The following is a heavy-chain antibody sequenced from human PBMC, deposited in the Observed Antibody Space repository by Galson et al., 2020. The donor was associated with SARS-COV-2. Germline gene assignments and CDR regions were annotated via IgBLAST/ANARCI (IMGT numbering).Heavy chain of an antibody. CDR2: ISYDGSNK. J-gene: IGHJ4*02. V-gene: IGHV3-30*04. CDR3: ARGGDSSSWYEGTFDY. D-gene: IGHD6-13*01. CDR1: GFTFSSYA. Sequence: GSLRLSCAASGFTFSSYAMHWVRQAPGKGLEWVAVISYDGSNKYYADSVKGRFTISRDNSKNTLYLQMNSLRAEDTAVYYCARGGDSSSWYEGTFDYWGQGTLVTVSS.